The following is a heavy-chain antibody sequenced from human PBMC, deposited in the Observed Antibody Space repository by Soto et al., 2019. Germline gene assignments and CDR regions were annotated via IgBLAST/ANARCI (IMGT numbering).Heavy chain of an antibody. V-gene: IGHV3-23*01. CDR2: IIGSGGST. CDR1: GFTFCSYS. Sequence: PGGSLRLSCAVSGFTFCSYSMSWVRQAPGKGLEWVSAIIGSGGSTYYADSVKGRFTISRDNSKNTLYLQMNSLRAEDTAVYYCATLKLRFLEWLPNPFDYWGQGTLVTVSS. D-gene: IGHD3-3*01. J-gene: IGHJ4*02. CDR3: ATLKLRFLEWLPNPFDY.